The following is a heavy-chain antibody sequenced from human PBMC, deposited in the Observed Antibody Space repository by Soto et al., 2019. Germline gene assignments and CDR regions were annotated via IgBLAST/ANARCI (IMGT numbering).Heavy chain of an antibody. V-gene: IGHV3-48*03. CDR3: AREGPADGLDI. J-gene: IGHJ3*02. Sequence: EGQLVESGGGLVQPGGSLRLSCAASGFTFSSFEMNWVRQAPGKGLECVSYISSSGSTKYYADSVKGRFTISRDNAKNSRILQMNSLRAEETAVYYCAREGPADGLDIWGQGTMVTVSS. CDR2: ISSSGSTK. CDR1: GFTFSSFE.